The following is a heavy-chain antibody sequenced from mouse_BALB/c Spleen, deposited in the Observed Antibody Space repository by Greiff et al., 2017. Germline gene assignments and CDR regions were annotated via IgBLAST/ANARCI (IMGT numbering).Heavy chain of an antibody. CDR2: ISSGSSTI. CDR3: ARSNYGNAMDY. D-gene: IGHD2-1*01. J-gene: IGHJ4*01. Sequence: DVKLVESGGGLVQPGGSRKLSCAASGFTFSSFGMHWVRQAPEKGLEWVAYISSGSSTIYYADTVKGRFTISRDNPKNTLFLQMTSLRSEDTAMYYCARSNYGNAMDYWGQGTSVTVSS. CDR1: GFTFSSFG. V-gene: IGHV5-17*02.